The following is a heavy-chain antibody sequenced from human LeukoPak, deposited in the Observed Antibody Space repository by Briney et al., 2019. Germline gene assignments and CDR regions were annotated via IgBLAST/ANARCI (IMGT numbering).Heavy chain of an antibody. CDR1: GFTFSSYA. V-gene: IGHV3-23*01. D-gene: IGHD4-17*01. CDR2: ISGSGDST. CDR3: AKGATVTNLNWYFDL. J-gene: IGHJ2*01. Sequence: RGSLRLSCAASGFTFSSYAMSWVRQAPGKGLEWVSAISGSGDSTYYADSVKGRFTISRDNSYNTLYLQMNSLRAEDTAAYYCAKGATVTNLNWYFDLWGHGTLVTVSS.